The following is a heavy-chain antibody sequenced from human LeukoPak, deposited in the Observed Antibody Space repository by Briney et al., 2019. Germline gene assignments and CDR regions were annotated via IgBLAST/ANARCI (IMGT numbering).Heavy chain of an antibody. CDR1: GYTFTSYG. J-gene: IGHJ6*02. CDR2: ISAYNGNT. D-gene: IGHD1-26*01. V-gene: IGHV1-18*01. CDR3: ARAGVGAHRVYYYYGMDV. Sequence: ASVKVSCKASGYTFTSYGISWVRQAPGQGLEWMGWISAYNGNTNYAQKLQGRVTMTTDTSTSTAYMELRSLRSDDTAVCYCARAGVGAHRVYYYYGMDVWGQGTTVTVSS.